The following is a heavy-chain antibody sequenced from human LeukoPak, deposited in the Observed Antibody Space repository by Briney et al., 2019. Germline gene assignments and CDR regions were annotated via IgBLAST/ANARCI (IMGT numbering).Heavy chain of an antibody. CDR1: GGSISSYY. V-gene: IGHV4-4*07. CDR2: IYTSGST. D-gene: IGHD3-9*01. Sequence: SETLSLTCTVSGGSISSYYWSWIRQPAGKGLEWIGRIYTSGSTNYNPSLKSRVTISVDTSKNQFSLKLNSVTAADTAVYYCARALTFVGTQYFDWPLPSDCFDPWGQGTLVIVSS. CDR3: ARALTFVGTQYFDWPLPSDCFDP. J-gene: IGHJ5*02.